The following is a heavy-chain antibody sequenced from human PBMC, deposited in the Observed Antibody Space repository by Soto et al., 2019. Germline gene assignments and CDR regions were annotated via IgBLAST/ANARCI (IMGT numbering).Heavy chain of an antibody. CDR1: GYTFTSYD. V-gene: IGHV1-8*01. J-gene: IGHJ6*02. CDR2: MNPNSGNT. Sequence: ASVKVSCKASGYTFTSYDINWVRQATGQGLEWMGWMNPNSGNTGYAQKFQGRVTMTRNTSISTAYMELSSLRSEDTAVYYCAGGYYDFWSGINYYYYGMDVWGQGTTVT. CDR3: AGGYYDFWSGINYYYYGMDV. D-gene: IGHD3-3*01.